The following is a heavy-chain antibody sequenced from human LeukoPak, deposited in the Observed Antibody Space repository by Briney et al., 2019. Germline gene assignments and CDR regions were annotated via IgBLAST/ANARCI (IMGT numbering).Heavy chain of an antibody. CDR2: ISDSGST. D-gene: IGHD3-9*01. CDR3: AREFFDTFTGYYVQDAFDV. J-gene: IGHJ3*01. Sequence: SETLSLTCSVSDDSISSYYWSWIRQSAGKRLEWIGHISDSGSTKYNPSLKSRVTISIDQAKNQLSLNLSSVTAADTAMYYCAREFFDTFTGYYVQDAFDVWGQGTMVTVSS. CDR1: DDSISSYY. V-gene: IGHV4-4*07.